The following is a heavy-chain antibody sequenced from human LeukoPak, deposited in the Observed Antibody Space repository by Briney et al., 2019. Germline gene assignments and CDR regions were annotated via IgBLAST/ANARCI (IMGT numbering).Heavy chain of an antibody. CDR3: ARGPSVGYYDSSGYYEY. CDR2: IYTSGST. D-gene: IGHD3-22*01. CDR1: GGSISSGSYY. Sequence: SETLSLTCTVSGGSISSGSYYWSWIRQPAGKGLEWIGRIYTSGSTNYNPSLKSRVTISVDTSKNQFSLKLSSVTAADTAVYYCARGPSVGYYDSSGYYEYWGQGTLVTVSS. V-gene: IGHV4-61*02. J-gene: IGHJ4*02.